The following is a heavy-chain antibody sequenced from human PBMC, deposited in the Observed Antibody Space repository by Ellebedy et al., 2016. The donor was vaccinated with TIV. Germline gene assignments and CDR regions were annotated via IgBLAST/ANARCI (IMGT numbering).Heavy chain of an antibody. CDR3: ARSNISFFGETDAFEI. J-gene: IGHJ3*02. D-gene: IGHD3-16*01. CDR2: IVCSGST. Sequence: MPSETLSLTCTVSYGSISSYYWSWIRQPPGKGLEWLGYIVCSGSTTYNPSLKSRLTMSIDTSKKQISLNLSSVTAADTGIFFCARSNISFFGETDAFEIWGQGTRVTVSS. CDR1: YGSISSYY. V-gene: IGHV4-59*01.